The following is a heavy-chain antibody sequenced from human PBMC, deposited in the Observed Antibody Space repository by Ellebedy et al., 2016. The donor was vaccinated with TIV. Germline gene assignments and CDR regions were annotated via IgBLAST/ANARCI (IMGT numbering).Heavy chain of an antibody. CDR3: ARDLVSGSGSLDF. CDR1: AFTFSSYW. V-gene: IGHV3-74*01. J-gene: IGHJ4*02. Sequence: GESLKISCAASAFTFSSYWMHWVRQVPGKGLVWVSRIRSDGRDTHYADSVEGRFTISRDKAKNTVYLQMNSLRAEDTAIYYCARDLVSGSGSLDFWGQGTLVTVSS. CDR2: IRSDGRDT. D-gene: IGHD3-10*01.